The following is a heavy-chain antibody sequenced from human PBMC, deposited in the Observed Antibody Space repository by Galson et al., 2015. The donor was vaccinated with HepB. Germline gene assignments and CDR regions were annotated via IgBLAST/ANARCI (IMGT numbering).Heavy chain of an antibody. V-gene: IGHV1-46*01. Sequence: SVKVSCKASGSTFTSYYMHWVRQAPGQGLEWMGIINPSGGSTSYAQKFQGRVTMTRDTSTSTVYMELSSLRSEDTAVYYCARVNCSSTSCYAGNFDYWGQGTLVTVSS. CDR1: GSTFTSYY. CDR3: ARVNCSSTSCYAGNFDY. CDR2: INPSGGST. D-gene: IGHD2-2*01. J-gene: IGHJ4*02.